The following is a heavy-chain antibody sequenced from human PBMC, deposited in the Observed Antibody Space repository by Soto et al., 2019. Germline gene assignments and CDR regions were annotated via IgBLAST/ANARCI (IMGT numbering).Heavy chain of an antibody. J-gene: IGHJ4*02. CDR1: GYTLTELS. V-gene: IGHV1-24*01. CDR3: ETARMVRGVTPFDY. D-gene: IGHD3-10*01. CDR2: FDPEDGET. Sequence: ASVKVSCKVSGYTLTELSMHWVRQAPGKGLEWMGGFDPEDGETIYAQKFQGRVTMTEDTSTDTAYMELSSLRSEDTAVYYCETARMVRGVTPFDYWGQGTLVTVSS.